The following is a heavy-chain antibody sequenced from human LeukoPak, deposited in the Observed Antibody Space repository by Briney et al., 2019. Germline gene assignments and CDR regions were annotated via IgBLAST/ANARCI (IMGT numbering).Heavy chain of an antibody. J-gene: IGHJ5*02. CDR2: IHRSGTA. CDR3: VAMPPFRFDP. Sequence: NPGGSLRLSCAASGFTFSSYAMSWVRQAPGKGLEWIAEIHRSGTAHYSPSLKSRVTISVDTFNEQISLTMTSVSAADTATYYCVAMPPFRFDPWGQGTLVIVSS. V-gene: IGHV4-34*08. CDR1: GFTFSSYA. D-gene: IGHD2-2*01.